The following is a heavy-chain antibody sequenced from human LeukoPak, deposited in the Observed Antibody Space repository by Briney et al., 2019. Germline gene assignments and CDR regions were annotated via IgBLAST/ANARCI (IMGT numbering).Heavy chain of an antibody. CDR3: AKDLLGVAAGNY. D-gene: IGHD6-13*01. CDR1: GFTFSSHG. CDR2: ISGSGGDT. V-gene: IGHV3-23*01. Sequence: GGSLRLSCAASGFTFSSHGMSWVRQGPGKGLEWGSCISGSGGDTYYADSVKGRFTISRDNSKSILYLKMSSMRAEDTAVYSCAKDLLGVAAGNYWGQGTLVTVSS. J-gene: IGHJ4*02.